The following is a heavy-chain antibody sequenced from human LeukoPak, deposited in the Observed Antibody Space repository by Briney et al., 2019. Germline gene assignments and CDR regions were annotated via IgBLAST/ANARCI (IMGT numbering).Heavy chain of an antibody. CDR3: ARGGVVISYGELNHHAFDM. D-gene: IGHD3-10*01. Sequence: GASVKVSCKASGGTFSTYAISWLRQAPGQGLEWMGRIIPNIDITNYAQRFQGRVTISADKSTSTAYMELSTLRFGDTAVYFCARGGVVISYGELNHHAFDMWGQGLWSPSPQ. V-gene: IGHV1-69*04. CDR1: GGTFSTYA. J-gene: IGHJ3*02. CDR2: IIPNIDIT.